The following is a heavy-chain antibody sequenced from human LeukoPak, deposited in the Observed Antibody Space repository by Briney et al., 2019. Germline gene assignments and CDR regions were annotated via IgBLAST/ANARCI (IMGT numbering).Heavy chain of an antibody. J-gene: IGHJ4*02. CDR2: ISWNSGSI. CDR1: GFTFDDYA. D-gene: IGHD3-22*01. V-gene: IGHV3-9*01. CDR3: ARGLNYYDSPYDY. Sequence: GGSLRLSCAASGFTFDDYAMHWVRQAPGKGLEWVSGISWNSGSIGYADSVKGRFTISRDNAKNSLYLQMNSLRAEDTAVYYCARGLNYYDSPYDYWGQGTLVTVSS.